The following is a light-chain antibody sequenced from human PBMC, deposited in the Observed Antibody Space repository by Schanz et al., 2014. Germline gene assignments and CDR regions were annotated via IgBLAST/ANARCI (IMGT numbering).Light chain of an antibody. CDR1: SSDVGGYNY. V-gene: IGLV2-14*01. CDR3: CSRTTSGSWA. Sequence: QSALTQPPSASGSPGQSVTISCTGTSSDVGGYNYVSWFQQHPGKAPKLMIFDVSDRPSGVSNRFSGSKSGNTASLTISGLQAEDEADYYCCSRTTSGSWAFGGGTKLTVL. CDR2: DVS. J-gene: IGLJ3*02.